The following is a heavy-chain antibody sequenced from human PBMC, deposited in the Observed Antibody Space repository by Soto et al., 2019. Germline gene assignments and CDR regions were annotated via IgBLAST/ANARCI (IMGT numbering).Heavy chain of an antibody. D-gene: IGHD3-10*01. Sequence: SETLSLTCTVSGGSTSSYYWSWIRQPPGKGLEWIGYIYYSGSTNYNPSLKSRVTISVDTSKNQFSLKLSSVTAADTAVYYCARHTGTMVRGVRGMGFDYWGQGTLVTVSS. CDR1: GGSTSSYY. CDR3: ARHTGTMVRGVRGMGFDY. CDR2: IYYSGST. J-gene: IGHJ4*02. V-gene: IGHV4-59*08.